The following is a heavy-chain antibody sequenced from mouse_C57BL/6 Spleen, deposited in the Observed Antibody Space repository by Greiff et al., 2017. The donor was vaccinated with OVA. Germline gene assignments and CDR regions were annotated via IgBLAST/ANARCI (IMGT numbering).Heavy chain of an antibody. CDR2: ISSGGSYT. CDR3: ARHLYGSSGGY. Sequence: EVQGVESGGDLVKPGGSLKLSCAASGFTFSSYGMSWVRQTPDKRLEWVATISSGGSYTYYPDSVKGRFTISRDNAKNTLYLQMSSLKSEDTAMYYWARHLYGSSGGYWGQGTTLTVSS. CDR1: GFTFSSYG. V-gene: IGHV5-6*01. J-gene: IGHJ2*01. D-gene: IGHD1-1*01.